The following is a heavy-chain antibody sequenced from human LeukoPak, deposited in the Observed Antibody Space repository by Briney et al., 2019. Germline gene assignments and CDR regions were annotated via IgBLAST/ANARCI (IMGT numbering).Heavy chain of an antibody. D-gene: IGHD3-22*01. CDR2: MWSNGYSR. J-gene: IGHJ4*02. CDR3: ARDFDTSGHYLFDY. V-gene: IGHV3-33*01. Sequence: GRSLRLSCTASGFTFSYYGMHWVRQAPGKGLEWVAVMWSNGYSRYYADSVKGRLTISRDNSKNTLYLEMNSLRAEDTAVYSCARDFDTSGHYLFDYWGQGTLVSVSS. CDR1: GFTFSYYG.